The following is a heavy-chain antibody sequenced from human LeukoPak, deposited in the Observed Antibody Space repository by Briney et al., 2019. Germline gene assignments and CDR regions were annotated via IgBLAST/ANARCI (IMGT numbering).Heavy chain of an antibody. CDR1: GFTFSSYG. V-gene: IGHV3-30*02. CDR3: AKDLAFCRGGSCAY. D-gene: IGHD2-15*01. Sequence: GGSLRLSCAASGFTFSSYGMHWVRQAPGKGLEWVAMIWSDGGAKYYADSVKGRFTISRDNSKNTLNLQMNSLRVEDTAVYYCAKDLAFCRGGSCAYWGQGSLVTVSS. CDR2: IWSDGGAK. J-gene: IGHJ4*02.